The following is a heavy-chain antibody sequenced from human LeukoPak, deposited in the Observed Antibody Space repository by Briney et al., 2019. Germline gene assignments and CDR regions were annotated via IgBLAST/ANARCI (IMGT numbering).Heavy chain of an antibody. CDR3: AKGVVPAARSIIVEPDFDY. Sequence: GGSLRLSCAASGFTFSSYAMSWVRQAPGKGLEWVSANSGSGGSTYYADSVKGRFTISRDNSKNTMYLQKNSLRAEDTAVYYCAKGVVPAARSIIVEPDFDYWGQGTLVTVSS. J-gene: IGHJ4*02. CDR2: NSGSGGST. V-gene: IGHV3-23*01. D-gene: IGHD2-2*01. CDR1: GFTFSSYA.